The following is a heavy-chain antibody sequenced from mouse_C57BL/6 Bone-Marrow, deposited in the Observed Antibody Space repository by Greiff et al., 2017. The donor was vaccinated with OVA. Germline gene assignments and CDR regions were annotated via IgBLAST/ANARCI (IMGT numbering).Heavy chain of an antibody. CDR3: AREIFMDY. V-gene: IGHV5-12*01. J-gene: IGHJ4*01. CDR2: ISNGGGST. CDR1: GFTFSDYY. Sequence: EVKLQESGGGLVQPGGSLKLSCAASGFTFSDYYMYWVRQTPEKRLEWVAYISNGGGSTYYPDTVKGRFTISRDNAKNTLYLQMSRLKSEDTAMYYCAREIFMDYWGQGTSVTVSS.